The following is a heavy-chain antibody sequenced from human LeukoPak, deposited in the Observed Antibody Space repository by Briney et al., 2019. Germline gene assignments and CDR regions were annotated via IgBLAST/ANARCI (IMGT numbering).Heavy chain of an antibody. CDR1: GFTFSSYA. Sequence: PGGSLRLSCAASGFTFSSYAMSWVRQAPGKGLEWVSAISGSGGSTYYADSVKGRFTISRDNSKNTLYLQMNSLRAEDTAVYYCAKDNRYNWNGPPWGAFDIWGQGTMVTVSS. D-gene: IGHD1-20*01. V-gene: IGHV3-23*01. CDR3: AKDNRYNWNGPPWGAFDI. J-gene: IGHJ3*02. CDR2: ISGSGGST.